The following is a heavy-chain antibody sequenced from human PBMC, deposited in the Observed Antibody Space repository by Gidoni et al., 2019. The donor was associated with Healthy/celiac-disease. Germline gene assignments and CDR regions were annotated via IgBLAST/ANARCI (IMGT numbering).Heavy chain of an antibody. CDR3: ARHLAPPGSPGSHFDY. CDR2: IYYSGST. J-gene: IGHJ4*02. D-gene: IGHD3-10*01. Sequence: QVQLQESGPGLVKPSETLSLTCTVPGGSISSYYWSWIRQPPGKGLEWIGYIYYSGSTNYNPSLKSRVTISVDTSKNQFSLKLSSVTAADTAVYYCARHLAPPGSPGSHFDYWGQGTLVTVSS. CDR1: GGSISSYY. V-gene: IGHV4-59*08.